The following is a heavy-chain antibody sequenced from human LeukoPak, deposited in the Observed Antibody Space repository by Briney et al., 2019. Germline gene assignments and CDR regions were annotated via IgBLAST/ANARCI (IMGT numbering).Heavy chain of an antibody. V-gene: IGHV4-61*08. D-gene: IGHD3-10*01. CDR2: IYYSGST. CDR3: ARGGRYGSGSYRYLDP. Sequence: SQTLSLTCTVSGGSISSGDYYWSWIRQPPGKGLEWIGYIYYSGSTNYNPSLKSRVTISVDTSKNQFSLKLSSVTAADTAVYYCARGGRYGSGSYRYLDPWGQGTLVTVSS. J-gene: IGHJ5*02. CDR1: GGSISSGDYY.